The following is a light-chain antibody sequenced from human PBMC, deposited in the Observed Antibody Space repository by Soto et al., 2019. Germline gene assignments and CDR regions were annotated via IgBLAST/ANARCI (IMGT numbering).Light chain of an antibody. CDR2: EVS. CDR3: NSLSPTATSYV. Sequence: QSVLTQPASVSGSPGQSITISCTGTSSDVGCYNHVSWYQQSPGKAPKLIIFEVSNRPSGISDRFSGSKSGSTASLTISGLQAEDEADYYCNSLSPTATSYVFGTGTKLTVL. J-gene: IGLJ1*01. CDR1: SSDVGCYNH. V-gene: IGLV2-14*01.